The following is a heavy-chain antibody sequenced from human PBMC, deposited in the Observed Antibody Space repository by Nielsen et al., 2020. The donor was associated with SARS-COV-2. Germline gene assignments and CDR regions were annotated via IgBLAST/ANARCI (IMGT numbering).Heavy chain of an antibody. V-gene: IGHV1-2*06. J-gene: IGHJ4*02. D-gene: IGHD5-12*01. CDR1: GYTFTGYY. CDR2: INPNSGGT. CDR3: ARGDSGYDSLDY. Sequence: ASVKVSCKASGYTFTGYYMHWVRQAPGQGLEWMGRINPNSGGTNYAQKFQGRVTMTRDTSISTAYMELSRLRSDDTAVYYCARGDSGYDSLDYWGQGTLVTVSS.